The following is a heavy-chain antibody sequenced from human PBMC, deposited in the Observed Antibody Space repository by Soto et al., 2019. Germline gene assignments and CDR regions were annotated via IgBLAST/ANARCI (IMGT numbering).Heavy chain of an antibody. V-gene: IGHV1-69*13. D-gene: IGHD4-17*01. CDR1: GFTFTDNG. CDR3: ARTGYGDYVYWYFDL. Sequence: SVKVSCKASGFTFTDNGISWVRQAHEQGLEWMGGIISNNGAAKYAQKFQGRVTITADESTSTAYMELSSLRSEDTAVYYCARTGYGDYVYWYFDLWGRGTLVTVSS. CDR2: IISNNGAA. J-gene: IGHJ2*01.